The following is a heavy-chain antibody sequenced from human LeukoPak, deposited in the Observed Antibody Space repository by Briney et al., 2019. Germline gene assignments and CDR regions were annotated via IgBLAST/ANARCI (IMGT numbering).Heavy chain of an antibody. CDR1: GGSISSSNW. D-gene: IGHD2/OR15-2a*01. V-gene: IGHV4-4*02. CDR3: ARVRLRRISWFDP. Sequence: SETLSLTCAVSGGSISSSNWWSWVRQPPGKGLEWIGEIYHSGSTNYNPSLKSRVTISVDKSKNQFSLKLSSVTAADTAVYYCARVRLRRISWFDPWGQGTLVTVSS. CDR2: IYHSGST. J-gene: IGHJ5*02.